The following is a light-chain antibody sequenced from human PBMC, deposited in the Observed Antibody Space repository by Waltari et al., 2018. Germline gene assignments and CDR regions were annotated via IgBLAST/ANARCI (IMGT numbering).Light chain of an antibody. CDR2: GDK. CDR3: AGWDDSLNGPV. Sequence: SLLTPPPSASGIPGPRVTSPCSRSPSNSERHTVKWYRQLPGTAPKLLIYGDKQRPTGVPDRFSGSKSGTAASLAISGLQSADEADYYCAGWDDSLNGPVFGGGTKLTVL. J-gene: IGLJ3*02. CDR1: PSNSERHT. V-gene: IGLV1-44*01.